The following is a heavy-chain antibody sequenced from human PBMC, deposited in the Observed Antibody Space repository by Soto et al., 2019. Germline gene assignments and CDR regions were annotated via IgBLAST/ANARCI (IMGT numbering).Heavy chain of an antibody. CDR1: GFMFSNHG. CDR2: IWSDGNNR. J-gene: IGHJ4*02. CDR3: VRGDNWNDEASDY. D-gene: IGHD1-1*01. V-gene: IGHV3-33*01. Sequence: GGSLRLSCAASGFMFSNHGMHWVRQAPGKGLEWVAVIWSDGNNRYYADSVKGRFTISRDNSKNTVYLQMNSLRAEDTAVYYCVRGDNWNDEASDYWGQGTLATVSS.